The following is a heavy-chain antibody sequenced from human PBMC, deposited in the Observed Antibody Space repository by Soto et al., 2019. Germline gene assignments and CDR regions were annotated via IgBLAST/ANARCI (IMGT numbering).Heavy chain of an antibody. Sequence: GESLKISCKGSGYSFTSYWISWVRQMPGKGPEWMGIIYPGDSDTRYSPSFQGQVTISADKSISTAYLQWSSLKASDTAMYYCARGAPYYDILTGYYPYLNFDYWGQGTLVTVSS. CDR1: GYSFTSYW. CDR3: ARGAPYYDILTGYYPYLNFDY. V-gene: IGHV5-51*01. J-gene: IGHJ4*02. D-gene: IGHD3-9*01. CDR2: IYPGDSDT.